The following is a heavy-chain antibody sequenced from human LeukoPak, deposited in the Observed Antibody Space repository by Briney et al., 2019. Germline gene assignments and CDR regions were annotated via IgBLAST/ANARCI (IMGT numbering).Heavy chain of an antibody. CDR1: GGSISSRSYY. J-gene: IGHJ4*02. CDR2: IYYSGST. D-gene: IGHD2-15*01. CDR3: ASLASVAVEKPFDY. V-gene: IGHV4-39*01. Sequence: SETLSLTCTVSGGSISSRSYYWGWIRQPPGKGLEWIGSIYYSGSTYYNPSLKSRVTISVDTSKNQFSLKLTSVTAADTAVYYCASLASVAVEKPFDYWGQGTLVTVSS.